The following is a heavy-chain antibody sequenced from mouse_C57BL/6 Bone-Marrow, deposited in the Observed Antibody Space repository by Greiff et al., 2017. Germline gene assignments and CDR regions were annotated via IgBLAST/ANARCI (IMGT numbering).Heavy chain of an antibody. CDR3: ARRTPVVATRYFDV. CDR2: INPNNGGT. Sequence: VQLQQSGPELVKPGASVKISCKASGYTFTDYYMNWVKQSHGKSLEWIGDINPNNGGTSYNQKFKGKATLTVDKSSSTAYMELRSLTSEDSAVYYCARRTPVVATRYFDVWGTGTTVTVSS. J-gene: IGHJ1*03. V-gene: IGHV1-26*01. D-gene: IGHD1-1*01. CDR1: GYTFTDYY.